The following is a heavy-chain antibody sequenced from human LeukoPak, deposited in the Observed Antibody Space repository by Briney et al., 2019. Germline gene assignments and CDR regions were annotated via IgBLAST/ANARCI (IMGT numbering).Heavy chain of an antibody. J-gene: IGHJ4*02. CDR2: ISDRSNYI. V-gene: IGHV3-21*01. CDR1: GFTFSIYS. D-gene: IGHD3-22*01. CDR3: AREGFMYYYDSSGYYYG. Sequence: PGGSPRLSCAASGFTFSIYSMNWVRQAPGKGLEWVSHISDRSNYIFYRDSVKGRFTISRDNAKNSLFLDMNSLRAEDTAVYYCAREGFMYYYDSSGYYYGWGQGTLVTVSS.